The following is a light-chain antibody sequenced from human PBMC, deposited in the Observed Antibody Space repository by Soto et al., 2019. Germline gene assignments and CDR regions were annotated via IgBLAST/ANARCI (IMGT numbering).Light chain of an antibody. CDR2: EVS. Sequence: QSALTQPPSASGSPGQSVTISCTVTSIDVGSYNYVSWYQQHPGKAPKLMIYEVSKRPSGVPDRFSGSKSGNTASLTVSGLHAEDEADFYCSSYAGSNNVLFGGGTQLTVL. CDR3: SSYAGSNNVL. J-gene: IGLJ2*01. CDR1: SIDVGSYNY. V-gene: IGLV2-8*01.